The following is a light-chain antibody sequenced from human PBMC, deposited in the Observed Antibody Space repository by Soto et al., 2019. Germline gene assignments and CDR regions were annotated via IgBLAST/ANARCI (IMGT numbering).Light chain of an antibody. Sequence: QSALTQPPSASGSPGQSVTISCTGTSSDVGGYNYVSWYQQHPGKAPKLMISEVSERPSGVPDRFSGSKSGNTASLTVSGLQPEDEADYYCSSYAGSNTHVFGTGTKVTVL. J-gene: IGLJ1*01. CDR2: EVS. CDR1: SSDVGGYNY. V-gene: IGLV2-8*01. CDR3: SSYAGSNTHV.